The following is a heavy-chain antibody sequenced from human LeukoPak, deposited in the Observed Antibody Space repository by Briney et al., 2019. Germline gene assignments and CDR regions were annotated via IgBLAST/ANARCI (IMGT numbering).Heavy chain of an antibody. V-gene: IGHV4-31*03. J-gene: IGHJ3*02. D-gene: IGHD6-13*01. Sequence: SETLSLTCTVSGGSISSGGYYWSWIRQHPGKGLEWIGYIYFSGSIYYNPSLKSRVTISVDTSKNQFSLKLSSVTAADTAVYYCARGRQQLVAFDIWGQGTMVTVSS. CDR3: ARGRQQLVAFDI. CDR2: IYFSGSI. CDR1: GGSISSGGYY.